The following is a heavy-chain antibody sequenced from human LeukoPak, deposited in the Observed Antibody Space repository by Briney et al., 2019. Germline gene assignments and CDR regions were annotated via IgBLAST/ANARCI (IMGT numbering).Heavy chain of an antibody. CDR2: IYYSGST. J-gene: IGHJ4*02. Sequence: SETLSLTCTVSGGSISSYYWSWIRQPPGKGLEWMGDIYYSGSTNYNPSLKSRVTISVDTSKNQFSLKLSSVTAADTAVYYCAREVDCSGGSCYHFDYWGQGTLVTVSS. CDR3: AREVDCSGGSCYHFDY. V-gene: IGHV4-59*01. CDR1: GGSISSYY. D-gene: IGHD2-15*01.